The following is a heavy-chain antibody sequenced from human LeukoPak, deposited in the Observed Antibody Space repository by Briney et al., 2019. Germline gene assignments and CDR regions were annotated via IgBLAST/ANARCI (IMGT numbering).Heavy chain of an antibody. Sequence: ASVKVSCKASGYTFTSYYMHWVRQAPGRGLEWMGIINPSGGSTSYAQKFQGRVTMTRDTSTSTVYMELSSLRSEDTAVYYCARDSYDSSGYYPGDTYYYYGMDVWGQGTTVTVSS. CDR3: ARDSYDSSGYYPGDTYYYYGMDV. V-gene: IGHV1-46*01. D-gene: IGHD3-22*01. CDR1: GYTFTSYY. CDR2: INPSGGST. J-gene: IGHJ6*02.